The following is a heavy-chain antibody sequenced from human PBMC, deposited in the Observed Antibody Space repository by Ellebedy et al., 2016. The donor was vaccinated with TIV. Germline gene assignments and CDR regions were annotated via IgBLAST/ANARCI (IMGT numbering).Heavy chain of an antibody. CDR3: ARDRVNWFDP. D-gene: IGHD6-6*01. CDR1: GYTFTSYG. CDR2: ISAYNGNT. J-gene: IGHJ5*02. Sequence: ASVKVSXKAFGYTFTSYGISWVRQAPGQGLEWMGWISAYNGNTNYAQKLQGRVTMTIDTSTSTAYMELSRLRSDDTAVYYCARDRVNWFDPWGQGTLVTVSS. V-gene: IGHV1-18*01.